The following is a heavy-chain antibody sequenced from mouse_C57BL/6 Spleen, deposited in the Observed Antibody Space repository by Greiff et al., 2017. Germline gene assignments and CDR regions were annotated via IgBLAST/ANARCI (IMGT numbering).Heavy chain of an antibody. J-gene: IGHJ4*01. CDR3: AWLRQAMDY. CDR2: IYPGSGST. V-gene: IGHV1-55*01. CDR1: GYTFTSYW. Sequence: VKLQESGAELVKPGASVKMSCKASGYTFTSYWITWVKQRPGQGLEWIGDIYPGSGSTNYNEKFKSKATLTVDTSSSTAYMQLSSLTSEDSAVYYCAWLRQAMDYWGQGTSVTVSS. D-gene: IGHD2-2*01.